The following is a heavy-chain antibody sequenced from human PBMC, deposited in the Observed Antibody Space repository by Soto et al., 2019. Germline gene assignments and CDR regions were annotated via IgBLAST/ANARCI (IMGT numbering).Heavy chain of an antibody. D-gene: IGHD2-21*02. V-gene: IGHV3-74*01. Sequence: SLRLSCAASGFNFSNHWMHWVRQRPAEGLVWVSRITSDGKSKAYAESVKGRFAISRDNAKNTLYLQMNGLTAEDTAVYYCARESGDWPLNWLDPWGQGTLVTVSS. J-gene: IGHJ5*02. CDR3: ARESGDWPLNWLDP. CDR1: GFNFSNHW. CDR2: ITSDGKSK.